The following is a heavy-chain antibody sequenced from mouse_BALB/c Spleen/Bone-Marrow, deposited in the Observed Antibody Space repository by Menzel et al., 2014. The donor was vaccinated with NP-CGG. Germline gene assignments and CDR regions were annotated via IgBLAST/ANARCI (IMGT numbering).Heavy chain of an antibody. CDR3: AREKVGDFDY. CDR2: IHPGSGGT. Sequence: VQLQQSAAELVRPGAPVKLSCKALGFTFTDYEMHWAKQTPVHGLEWIGTIHPGSGGTAYNQKFKGKATLIADKSSSTTYMGLSSLTSEDSAVYCCAREKVGDFDYWGQGTTLTVSS. V-gene: IGHV1-15*01. J-gene: IGHJ2*01. CDR1: GFTFTDYE.